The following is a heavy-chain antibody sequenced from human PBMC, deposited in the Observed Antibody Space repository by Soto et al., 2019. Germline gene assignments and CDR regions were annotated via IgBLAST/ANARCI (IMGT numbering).Heavy chain of an antibody. D-gene: IGHD6-25*01. CDR3: AKAWAPAVNWFGL. Sequence: SETLSLPCTVSGGPISGYYWNWIRQPAGKGLEWIGRIFTSGSTNYNPSLKSRVTMSVDTSKNQFSLNLNNVTAADTAVYYCAKAWAPAVNWFGLLGQGTLVT. CDR1: GGPISGYY. CDR2: IFTSGST. J-gene: IGHJ5*02. V-gene: IGHV4-4*07.